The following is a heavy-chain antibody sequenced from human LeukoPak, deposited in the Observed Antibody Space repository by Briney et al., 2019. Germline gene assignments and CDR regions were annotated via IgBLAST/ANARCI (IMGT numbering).Heavy chain of an antibody. D-gene: IGHD5-18*01. Sequence: GGSLRLSCAASGFTFSNYPMHWVRQAPGKGLEWVAIMSSDGSSKYYADSVKGRFTLSRDNSDNTLFLQMNSLRVEDTAVYYCAGGHRDTNNWFDPWGQGTLVTVSS. CDR3: AGGHRDTNNWFDP. CDR1: GFTFSNYP. J-gene: IGHJ5*02. V-gene: IGHV3-30*04. CDR2: MSSDGSSK.